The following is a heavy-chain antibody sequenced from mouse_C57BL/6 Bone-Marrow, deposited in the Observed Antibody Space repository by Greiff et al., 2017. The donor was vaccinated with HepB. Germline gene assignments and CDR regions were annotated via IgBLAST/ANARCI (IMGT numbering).Heavy chain of an antibody. CDR2: IYPGNSDT. Sequence: VQLQQSGTVLARPGASVKMSCKTSGYTFTSYWMHWVKQRPGQGLEWIGAIYPGNSDTSYNQKFKGKAKLTAVTSASTAYMELSSLTDEDSAVYYCTREITRPHYFDYWGQGTTLTVSS. D-gene: IGHD1-1*01. CDR3: TREITRPHYFDY. J-gene: IGHJ2*01. V-gene: IGHV1-5*01. CDR1: GYTFTSYW.